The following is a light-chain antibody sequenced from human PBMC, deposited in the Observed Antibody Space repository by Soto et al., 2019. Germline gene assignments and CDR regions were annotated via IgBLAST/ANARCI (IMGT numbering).Light chain of an antibody. J-gene: IGKJ2*01. Sequence: DIQMTQSPSTLSASVGDRVTITCRASQSINTWLAWYQQKPGKAPRLLIYDASSLQSGVPSRFSGSGSGTEFTLTISSLEPDDFATYYCQQYDGHFGQGTQVDIK. CDR1: QSINTW. CDR2: DAS. CDR3: QQYDGH. V-gene: IGKV1-5*01.